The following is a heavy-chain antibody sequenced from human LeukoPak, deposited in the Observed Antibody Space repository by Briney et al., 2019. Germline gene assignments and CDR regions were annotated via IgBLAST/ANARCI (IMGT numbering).Heavy chain of an antibody. CDR2: FDPEDGET. CDR1: GYTLTELS. V-gene: IGHV1-24*01. Sequence: ASVKVSCKVSGYTLTELSMHWVRQAPGKGLEWMGGFDPEDGETIYAQKFQGRVTMTEDTSTDTAYMELSSLRSEDTAVYYCARAPYCSGGSCYDDYYYGMDVWGQGTTVTVSS. D-gene: IGHD2-15*01. J-gene: IGHJ6*02. CDR3: ARAPYCSGGSCYDDYYYGMDV.